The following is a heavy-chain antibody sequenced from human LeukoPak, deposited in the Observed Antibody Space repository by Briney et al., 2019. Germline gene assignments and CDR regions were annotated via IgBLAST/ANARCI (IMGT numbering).Heavy chain of an antibody. D-gene: IGHD4-17*01. Sequence: ASVKVSCKASGYTFTGYYMHWVRQAPGQGLEWMGRINPNSGGTNYAQKFQGRVTMTRDTSISTAYMALSRLRADDTAVYYCARDYGDYGDYFDYWGQGTLVTVSS. CDR3: ARDYGDYGDYFDY. V-gene: IGHV1-2*06. J-gene: IGHJ4*02. CDR1: GYTFTGYY. CDR2: INPNSGGT.